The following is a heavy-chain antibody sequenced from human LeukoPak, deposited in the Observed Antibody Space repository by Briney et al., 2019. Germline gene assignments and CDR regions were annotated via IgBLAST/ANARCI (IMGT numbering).Heavy chain of an antibody. V-gene: IGHV3-43D*03. J-gene: IGHJ4*02. CDR1: GFTFDDYA. Sequence: GGFLRLSCAASGFTFDDYAMHWVRQAPGKGLEWVSLISWDGGSTYYADSVKGRFTISRDNSKNSLYLQMNSLRAEDTALYYCAKDSDSSGYYLDYWGQGTLVTVSS. D-gene: IGHD3-22*01. CDR3: AKDSDSSGYYLDY. CDR2: ISWDGGST.